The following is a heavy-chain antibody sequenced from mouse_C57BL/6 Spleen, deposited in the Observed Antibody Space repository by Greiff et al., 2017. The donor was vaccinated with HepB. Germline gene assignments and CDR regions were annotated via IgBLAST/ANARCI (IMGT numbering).Heavy chain of an antibody. D-gene: IGHD3-2*02. CDR2: IDPNSGGT. V-gene: IGHV1-72*01. Sequence: QVQLQQPGAELVKPGASVKLSCKASGYTFTSYWMHWVKQRPGRGLEWIGRIDPNSGGTKYNEKFKSKATLTVDKPASTAYMQRSSLTSEDSAVYYCARERNAAQATFAMDYWGQGTSVTVSS. CDR1: GYTFTSYW. J-gene: IGHJ4*01. CDR3: ARERNAAQATFAMDY.